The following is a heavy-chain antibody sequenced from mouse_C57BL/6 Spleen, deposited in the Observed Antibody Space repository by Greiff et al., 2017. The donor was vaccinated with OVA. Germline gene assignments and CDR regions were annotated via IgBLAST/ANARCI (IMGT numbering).Heavy chain of an antibody. CDR3: AREREYGNYVDWLAY. CDR2: IHPNSGST. Sequence: QVQLQQPGAELVKPGASVKLSCKASGYTFTSYWMHWVKQRPGQGLEWIGMIHPNSGSTNYNEKFKSKATLTVDKSSSAAYMQLSSLTSENSAVYDCAREREYGNYVDWLAYWGQGTLVTVSA. J-gene: IGHJ3*01. CDR1: GYTFTSYW. V-gene: IGHV1-64*01. D-gene: IGHD2-1*01.